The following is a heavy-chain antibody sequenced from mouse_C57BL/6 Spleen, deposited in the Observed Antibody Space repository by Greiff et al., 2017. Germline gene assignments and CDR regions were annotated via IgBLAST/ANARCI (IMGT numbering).Heavy chain of an antibody. CDR1: GYAFSSSW. V-gene: IGHV1-82*01. CDR2: IYPGDGDT. Sequence: VHLVESGPELVKPGASVKISCKASGYAFSSSWMNWVKQRPGKGLEWIGRIYPGDGDTNYNGKFKGKATLTADKSSSTAYMQLSSLTSEDSAVYCCALYYGTLFDYWGQGTTLTVSS. CDR3: ALYYGTLFDY. D-gene: IGHD1-1*01. J-gene: IGHJ2*01.